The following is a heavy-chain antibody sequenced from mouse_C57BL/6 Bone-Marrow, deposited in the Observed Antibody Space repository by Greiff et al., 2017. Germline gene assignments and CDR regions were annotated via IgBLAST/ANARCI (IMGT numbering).Heavy chain of an antibody. CDR1: GFTFSSYG. Sequence: QRVESGGDLVKPGGSLKLSCAASGFTFSSYGMSWVRQTPDKRLEWVATISSGGSYTYYPDSVKGRFTISRDNAKNTLYLQMSSLKSEDTAMYYCARRGRGYAMDYWGQGTSVTVSS. CDR2: ISSGGSYT. V-gene: IGHV5-6*01. J-gene: IGHJ4*01. CDR3: ARRGRGYAMDY.